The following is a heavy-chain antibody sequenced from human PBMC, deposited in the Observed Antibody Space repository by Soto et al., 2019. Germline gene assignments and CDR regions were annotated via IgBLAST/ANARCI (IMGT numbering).Heavy chain of an antibody. CDR1: VGTFSSYA. Sequence: QVQLVQSGAEVNKPGSSVKVACKASVGTFSSYAISWVRLSPGQGLEWMGGIIPIFGTANYAQKFQGRVTITADESTSTASMELSSMRYEDTAVYYCERWRAAACTGESFDPWGQEPLVTVSS. V-gene: IGHV1-69*01. CDR3: ERWRAAACTGESFDP. CDR2: IIPIFGTA. D-gene: IGHD6-13*01. J-gene: IGHJ5*02.